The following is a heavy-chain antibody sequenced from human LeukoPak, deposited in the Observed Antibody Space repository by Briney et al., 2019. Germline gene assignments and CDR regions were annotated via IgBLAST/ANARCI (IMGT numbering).Heavy chain of an antibody. V-gene: IGHV3-21*06. CDR3: ARGGTVTYYFDH. Sequence: PGGSLRLSCAASGFTFSSYSMNWVRQAPGKGLEWVSSISSSSSYIYYADSVKGRFTISRDNARSSLYLQMTNLRVEDTAVYFCARGGTVTYYFDHWGQGILVAVSS. CDR2: ISSSSSYI. J-gene: IGHJ4*02. CDR1: GFTFSSYS. D-gene: IGHD4-17*01.